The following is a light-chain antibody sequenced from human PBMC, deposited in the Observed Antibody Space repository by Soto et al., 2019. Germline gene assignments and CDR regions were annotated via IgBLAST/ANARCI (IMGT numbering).Light chain of an antibody. CDR1: QSVSSN. CDR2: GAS. Sequence: EIVMTQSPATLSVSPGERATLSCRASQSVSSNLAWYQQKPGQAPRLLIYGASTRATGVPARFSGSWSGTEFTLTISSLQSEDFAVYYCQQYNNWPETFGQGTK. CDR3: QQYNNWPET. J-gene: IGKJ1*01. V-gene: IGKV3-15*01.